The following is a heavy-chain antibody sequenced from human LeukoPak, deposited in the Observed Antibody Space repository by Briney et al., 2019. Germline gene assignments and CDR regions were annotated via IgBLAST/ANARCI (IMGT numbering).Heavy chain of an antibody. CDR1: GYTFTSYY. Sequence: ASVKVSCKASGYTFTSYYTHWVRQAPGQGLEWMGIINPSGGSTSYAQKFQGRVTMTRDTSTSTVYMELSSLRSEDTAVYYCARGLYIVVVPAANGQGWFDPWGQGTLVTVSS. V-gene: IGHV1-46*01. D-gene: IGHD2-2*01. J-gene: IGHJ5*02. CDR3: ARGLYIVVVPAANGQGWFDP. CDR2: INPSGGST.